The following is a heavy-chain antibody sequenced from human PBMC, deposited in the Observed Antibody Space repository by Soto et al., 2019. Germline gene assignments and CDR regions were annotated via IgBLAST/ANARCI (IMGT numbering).Heavy chain of an antibody. CDR2: INHSGST. V-gene: IGHV4-34*01. CDR3: ARKSEWLRYSDY. J-gene: IGHJ4*02. Sequence: SETLSLTCAVYGGSFSGYYWSWIRQPPGKGLEWIGEINHSGSTNYNPSLKSRVTISVDTSKNQFSLKLSSVTAADTAVYYCARKSEWLRYSDYWGQGTLVTVSS. CDR1: GGSFSGYY. D-gene: IGHD5-12*01.